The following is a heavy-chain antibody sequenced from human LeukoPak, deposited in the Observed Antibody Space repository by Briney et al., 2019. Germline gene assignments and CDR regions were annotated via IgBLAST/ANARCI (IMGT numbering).Heavy chain of an antibody. Sequence: GGSLRLSCAVSGFTFSSYSMNWVRQAPGKGLEWVSSISSSSSYIYYADSVKGRFTISRDNAKNSLYLQMNSLRAEDTAVYYCASDYTRLSGSYRYWGQGTLVTVSS. J-gene: IGHJ4*02. V-gene: IGHV3-21*01. D-gene: IGHD1-26*01. CDR1: GFTFSSYS. CDR2: ISSSSSYI. CDR3: ASDYTRLSGSYRY.